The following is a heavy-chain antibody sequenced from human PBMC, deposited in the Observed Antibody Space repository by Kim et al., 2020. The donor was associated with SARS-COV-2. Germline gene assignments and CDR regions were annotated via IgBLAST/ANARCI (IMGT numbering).Heavy chain of an antibody. V-gene: IGHV1-2*02. J-gene: IGHJ4*02. D-gene: IGHD6-13*01. Sequence: QKLQGRVTMTRDTSISTAYMELSRLRSDDTAVYYCARETRIAAAGTGVDYWGQGTLVTVSS. CDR3: ARETRIAAAGTGVDY.